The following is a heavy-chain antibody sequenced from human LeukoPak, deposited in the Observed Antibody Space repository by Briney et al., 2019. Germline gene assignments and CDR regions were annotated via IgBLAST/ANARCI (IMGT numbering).Heavy chain of an antibody. Sequence: GGSLRLSCAASGFTVSSHFMSWVRQAPGEGLKWVSVIYSDGNTYYADSVKGRFTIFRDNSKNTVYLQMNSLRAEDTALYYCARSGSGWFDYWGQGTLVTVSS. D-gene: IGHD6-19*01. CDR1: GFTVSSHF. V-gene: IGHV3-53*01. CDR3: ARSGSGWFDY. CDR2: IYSDGNT. J-gene: IGHJ4*02.